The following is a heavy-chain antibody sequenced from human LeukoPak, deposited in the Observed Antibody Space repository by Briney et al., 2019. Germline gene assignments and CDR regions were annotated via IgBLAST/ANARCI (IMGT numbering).Heavy chain of an antibody. CDR3: AKELPVMVRGVQTMDV. V-gene: IGHV3-23*01. CDR1: GFTISSYA. D-gene: IGHD3-10*01. CDR2: ISGSGGST. J-gene: IGHJ6*02. Sequence: PGGSLRLSCAASGFTISSYAMSWVRQAPGKGLEWVSAISGSGGSTYYADSVKGRFTISRDNSKNTLYPQMNSLRAEDTAVYYCAKELPVMVRGVQTMDVWGQGTTVTVSS.